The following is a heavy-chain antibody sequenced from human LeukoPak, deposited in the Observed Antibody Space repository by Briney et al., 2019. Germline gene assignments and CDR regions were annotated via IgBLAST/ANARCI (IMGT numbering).Heavy chain of an antibody. Sequence: WETLSLTCTVSGGSISSSSYYWGWIRQPPGKGLEWIGSIYYSGSTYYNPSLKSQVTISVDTSRNQLSLKLSSVTAADTAVYYCARLTVWGSYRYDYWGQGTLVTVSS. V-gene: IGHV4-39*01. J-gene: IGHJ4*02. CDR1: GGSISSSSYY. D-gene: IGHD3-16*02. CDR2: IYYSGST. CDR3: ARLTVWGSYRYDY.